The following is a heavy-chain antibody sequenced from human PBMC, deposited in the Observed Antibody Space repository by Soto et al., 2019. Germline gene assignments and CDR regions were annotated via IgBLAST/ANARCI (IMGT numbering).Heavy chain of an antibody. V-gene: IGHV4-30-4*01. CDR2: IYYSGST. CDR3: ARDVRLYYYGMDV. J-gene: IGHJ6*02. Sequence: SETLSLTCTVSGGSISSADYYWNWFRQPPGKGLEWIGYIYYSGSTYYNPSLKSRVTISVDTSKNQFSLKLSSVTAADTAVYYCARDVRLYYYGMDVWGQGTTVTVSS. CDR1: GGSISSADYY.